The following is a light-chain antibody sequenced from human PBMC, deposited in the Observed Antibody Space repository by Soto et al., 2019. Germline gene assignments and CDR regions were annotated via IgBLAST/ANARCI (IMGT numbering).Light chain of an antibody. CDR1: SSDVGSYNL. Sequence: QSVLTQPASVSGSPGQSITISCSGTSSDVGSYNLVSWYQHHPGKAPKLMIYEVSKRPSGVSNRFSGSKSGNTASLTVSGLQAEDEADYYCCSSAVGSTWVFGGGTK. V-gene: IGLV2-23*02. CDR3: CSSAVGSTWV. J-gene: IGLJ3*02. CDR2: EVS.